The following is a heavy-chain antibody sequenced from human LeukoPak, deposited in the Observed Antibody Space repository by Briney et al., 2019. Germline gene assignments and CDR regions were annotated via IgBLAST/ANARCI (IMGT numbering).Heavy chain of an antibody. CDR3: AKEAKYGRDFWSGTGSYFDY. CDR1: GVTFTNYC. D-gene: IGHD3-3*01. CDR2: IYYVGNNE. J-gene: IGHJ4*02. V-gene: IGHV3-33*06. Sequence: QTWRSLRLSCAASGVTFTNYCMHWVRQAPGKGLEWVAVIYYVGNNENYADSVKGRFTISRDNYKNTLYLQMNSLRAEDTALYYCAKEAKYGRDFWSGTGSYFDYWGQGTLVTVSS.